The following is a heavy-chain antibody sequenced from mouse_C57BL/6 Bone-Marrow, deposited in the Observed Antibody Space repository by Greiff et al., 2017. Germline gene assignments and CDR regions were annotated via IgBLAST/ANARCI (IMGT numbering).Heavy chain of an antibody. CDR2: IYPRSGNT. Sequence: QVQLQQSGAELARPGASVKLSCKASGYTFTSYGISWVKQRTGQGLEWIGEIYPRSGNTYYNEKFKGKATLTADKSSSTAYMELRSLTSEDSAVYFCARTPRYYYEGGYWGQGTTLTVSS. V-gene: IGHV1-81*01. D-gene: IGHD1-1*01. J-gene: IGHJ2*01. CDR1: GYTFTSYG. CDR3: ARTPRYYYEGGY.